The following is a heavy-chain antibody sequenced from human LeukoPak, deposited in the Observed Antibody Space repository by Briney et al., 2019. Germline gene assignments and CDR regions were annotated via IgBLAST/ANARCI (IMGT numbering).Heavy chain of an antibody. V-gene: IGHV4-39*01. CDR3: ASIVVVPAAFGGGDY. Sequence: SETLSLTCTVSGGSISSSSYYWGWIRQPPGKGLEWIGSIYYSGSTYYNPSLKSRVTISVDTSKNQFSLKLSSVTAADTAVYYCASIVVVPAAFGGGDYWGQGTLVTVSS. D-gene: IGHD2-2*01. CDR2: IYYSGST. CDR1: GGSISSSSYY. J-gene: IGHJ4*02.